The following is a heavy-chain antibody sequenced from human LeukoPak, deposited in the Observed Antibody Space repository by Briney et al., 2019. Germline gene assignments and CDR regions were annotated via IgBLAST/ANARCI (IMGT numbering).Heavy chain of an antibody. V-gene: IGHV3-23*01. J-gene: IGHJ4*02. D-gene: IGHD3-16*01. CDR2: ISGSGGAT. Sequence: GGSLRLSCAASGFTLSSYAMSWVRQAPGKGLEWVSAISGSGGATYYADSVKGRFTISRDKSKNTLYLQMNSLRAEDTAVYYCAKARGGPTQYYFDYWGQGTLVTVSS. CDR1: GFTLSSYA. CDR3: AKARGGPTQYYFDY.